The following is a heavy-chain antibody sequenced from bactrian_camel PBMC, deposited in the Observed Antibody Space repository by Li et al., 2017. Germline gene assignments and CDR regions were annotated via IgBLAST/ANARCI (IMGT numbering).Heavy chain of an antibody. V-gene: IGHV3S31*01. J-gene: IGHJ4*01. D-gene: IGHD8*01. CDR1: GYTGRR. CDR2: LNSGSAGSA. Sequence: VQLVESGGGSVQAGGSLRLSCLVSGYTGRRMAWFRQAAGMEREPVAALNSGSAGSAWYADSVKGRFTLSEDSAKNTLYLQMDALKPEDTAIYYCASSPLKPKPWTAVSEYNTWGQGTQVTVS. CDR3: ASSPLKPKPWTAVSEYNT.